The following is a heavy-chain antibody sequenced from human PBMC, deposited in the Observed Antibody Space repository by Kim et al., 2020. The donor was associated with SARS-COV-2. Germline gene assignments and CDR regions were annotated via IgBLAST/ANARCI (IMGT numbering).Heavy chain of an antibody. CDR1: GFTFSNYW. J-gene: IGHJ4*02. CDR3: ARYGSGSYHYDN. CDR2: IKHDGSET. D-gene: IGHD3-10*01. V-gene: IGHV3-7*03. Sequence: GGSLRLSCAASGFTFSNYWMSWVRQAPGKGLEWVANIKHDGSETHYADSVKGRFTISRDNARNTLNVQLNGLRTEDTAIYYCARYGSGSYHYDNWGQGTLVTVSS.